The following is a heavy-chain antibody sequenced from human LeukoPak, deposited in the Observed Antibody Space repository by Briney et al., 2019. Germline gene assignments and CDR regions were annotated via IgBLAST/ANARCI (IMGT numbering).Heavy chain of an antibody. CDR3: ATPYCGAISCLDVFDV. V-gene: IGHV4-31*03. Sequence: PSQTLSLTCTVSGVSPSSDKYYWTWIRQRPGKGLEWIGHIYYSGSTSFNPSLKSRVSMSMDTSKSQFSLKLTSVTAADTAVYYCATPYCGAISCLDVFDVWGQGTVVTVSS. CDR2: IYYSGST. CDR1: GVSPSSDKYY. J-gene: IGHJ3*01. D-gene: IGHD2-21*01.